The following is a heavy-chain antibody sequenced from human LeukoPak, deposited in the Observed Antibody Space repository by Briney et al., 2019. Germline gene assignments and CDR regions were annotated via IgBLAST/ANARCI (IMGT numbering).Heavy chain of an antibody. CDR1: GGTFSSYV. Sequence: GASVKVSCKAFGGTFSSYVINWVRQAPGQGLEWMGGIIPIFGTTNYAQKSQGRVTITADESTNTVYMELSSLRSEDTAVYYCARHKGWSSSFLIPTNNWFDPWGQGTLVTVSS. CDR2: IIPIFGTT. V-gene: IGHV1-69*01. J-gene: IGHJ5*02. D-gene: IGHD6-6*01. CDR3: ARHKGWSSSFLIPTNNWFDP.